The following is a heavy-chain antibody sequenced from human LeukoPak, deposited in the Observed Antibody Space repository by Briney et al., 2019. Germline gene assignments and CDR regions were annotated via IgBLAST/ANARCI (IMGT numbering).Heavy chain of an antibody. CDR2: FHYSGST. CDR1: GYSISSAYY. D-gene: IGHD2-8*02. J-gene: IGHJ4*02. V-gene: IGHV4-38-2*02. CDR3: ARGFWSRYYDY. Sequence: PSETLSLTCTVSGYSISSAYYWGWIRQSPGKGLEWIGSFHYSGSTSYNPSLKSRVTISVDSSKNQFSLRLSSVTAADTAVYYCARGFWSRYYDYWGQGALVTVPS.